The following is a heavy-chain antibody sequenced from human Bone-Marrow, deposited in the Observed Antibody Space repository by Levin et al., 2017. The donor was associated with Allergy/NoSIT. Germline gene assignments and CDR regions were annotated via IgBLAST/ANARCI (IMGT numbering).Heavy chain of an antibody. D-gene: IGHD6-6*01. V-gene: IGHV3-73*01. CDR1: GFTFSGSA. CDR2: IRSKANSYAT. J-gene: IGHJ4*02. CDR3: TRDHSSSTGWHNDY. Sequence: VGSLRLSCAASGFTFSGSAMHWVRQASGKGLELVGRIRSKANSYATAYAASVKGRFTISRDDSKNTAYLQMNSLKTEDTAVYYCTRDHSSSTGWHNDYWGQGTLVTVSS.